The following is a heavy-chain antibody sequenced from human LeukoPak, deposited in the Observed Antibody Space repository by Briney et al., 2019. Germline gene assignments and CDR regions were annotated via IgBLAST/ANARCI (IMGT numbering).Heavy chain of an antibody. CDR3: ARVKGGYSGYLEY. CDR1: GGSFSGYY. Sequence: PSETLSLTCAVYGGSFSGYYWSWIRQPPGKGLEWIGEINHSGSTNYNPSLKSRVTISVDTSKNQFSLRLNSVTAADTAVYYCARVKGGYSGYLEYWGQGTLVTVSS. D-gene: IGHD5-12*01. CDR2: INHSGST. V-gene: IGHV4-34*01. J-gene: IGHJ4*02.